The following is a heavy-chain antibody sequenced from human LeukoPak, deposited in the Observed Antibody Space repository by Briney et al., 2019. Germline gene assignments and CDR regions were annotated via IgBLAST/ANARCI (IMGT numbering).Heavy chain of an antibody. D-gene: IGHD2-2*01. Sequence: PRGSLRLSCAASGFTFSSYAMSWVRQAPGKGLEWVSAISGSGGSTYYADSVKGRFTISRDNSKTTLYLQMNSLRAEDTAVYYCAKDWRYIVVVPAAIYRCASVTYLDVWGKGTTVTISS. V-gene: IGHV3-23*01. CDR3: AKDWRYIVVVPAAIYRCASVTYLDV. CDR2: ISGSGGST. J-gene: IGHJ6*03. CDR1: GFTFSSYA.